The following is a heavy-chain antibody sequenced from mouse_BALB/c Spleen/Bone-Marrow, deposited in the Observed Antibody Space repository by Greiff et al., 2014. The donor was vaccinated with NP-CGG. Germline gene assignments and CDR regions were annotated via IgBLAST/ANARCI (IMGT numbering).Heavy chain of an antibody. J-gene: IGHJ3*01. D-gene: IGHD1-1*01. CDR2: IDPANGNT. CDR1: GFTIKDTY. CDR3: ASYYYGSSKVAY. Sequence: EVQLVESGAELVKPGASVKLSCTASGFTIKDTYMHWVKQRPEQGLEWIGRIDPANGNTKYDPKFKDKATITADTSSNTAYLQRRSLTSEDTAVYYCASYYYGSSKVAYWGQGTLVTVSA. V-gene: IGHV14-3*02.